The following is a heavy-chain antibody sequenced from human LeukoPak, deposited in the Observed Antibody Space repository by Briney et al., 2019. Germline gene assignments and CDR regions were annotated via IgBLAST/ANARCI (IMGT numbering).Heavy chain of an antibody. CDR3: AREAGYCSSTSCSNWFHP. Sequence: GRSLRLSCAASGFTFSSYGMHWVRQAPGKGLAWVAVISYDGSNKYYADSVKGRFTISRNNSKSTLYLQMNSLRAEDAAVYYCAREAGYCSSTSCSNWFHPWGQGTLVTVSS. J-gene: IGHJ5*02. D-gene: IGHD2-2*01. CDR1: GFTFSSYG. V-gene: IGHV3-30*03. CDR2: ISYDGSNK.